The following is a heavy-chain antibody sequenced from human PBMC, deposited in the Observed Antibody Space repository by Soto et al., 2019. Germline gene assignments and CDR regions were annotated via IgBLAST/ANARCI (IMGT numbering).Heavy chain of an antibody. CDR2: ISSSSSYI. CDR3: ATGRLTGDIIAVAGTLDY. V-gene: IGHV3-21*01. J-gene: IGHJ4*02. CDR1: GFTFSSYS. D-gene: IGHD6-19*01. Sequence: EVQLVESGGGLVKPGGSLRLSCAASGFTFSSYSMNWVRQAPGKGLEWVSSISSSSSYIYYADSVKGRFTISRDNAKNSLYLQMNSLRAEDTAVYYCATGRLTGDIIAVAGTLDYWGQGTLVTVSS.